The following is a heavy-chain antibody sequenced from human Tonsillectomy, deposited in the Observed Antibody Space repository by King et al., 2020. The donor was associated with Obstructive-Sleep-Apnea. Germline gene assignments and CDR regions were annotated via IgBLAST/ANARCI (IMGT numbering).Heavy chain of an antibody. CDR3: AKNRSPDYYDFWSGYPVYDAFDI. J-gene: IGHJ3*02. Sequence: VQLVESGGGLVQPGGSLRLSCAASGFTFSSYAMSWVRQAPGKGLEWVSAISGSGGSTYYADSVKGRFTISRDNSKNTLYLQMNSLRAEDTAVYYCAKNRSPDYYDFWSGYPVYDAFDIWGQGTMVTVSS. D-gene: IGHD3-3*01. CDR2: ISGSGGST. V-gene: IGHV3-23*04. CDR1: GFTFSSYA.